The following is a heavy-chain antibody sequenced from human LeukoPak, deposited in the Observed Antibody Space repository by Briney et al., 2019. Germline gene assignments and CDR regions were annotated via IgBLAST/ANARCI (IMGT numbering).Heavy chain of an antibody. CDR2: IYNSGST. V-gene: IGHV4-61*01. D-gene: IGHD5-18*01. CDR3: ARGGYSHGYILLNY. J-gene: IGHJ4*02. Sequence: SETLSLTCTVSGGSISSGSYYWSWIRQPPGKGLEWIGYIYNSGSTNYNPALKSRVSISVDTSRNQFSLKLSSVTAADTAVYYCARGGYSHGYILLNYWGQGTLAIVSS. CDR1: GGSISSGSYY.